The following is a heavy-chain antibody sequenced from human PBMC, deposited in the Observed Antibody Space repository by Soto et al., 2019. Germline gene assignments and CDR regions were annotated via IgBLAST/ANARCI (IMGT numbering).Heavy chain of an antibody. V-gene: IGHV4-34*01. J-gene: IGHJ5*01. CDR3: ARGWSGWRVWLDY. CDR2: INHSGST. D-gene: IGHD6-19*01. CDR1: GGSFSGYY. Sequence: QVQLQQWGAGLLKPSETLSLTCAVYGGSFSGYYWSWIRQPPGKGLEWLGEINHSGSTNYNPSLKSRGTISVDTSKNQFSLKLSSVTAADTAVYYCARGWSGWRVWLDYWGQGTLVTVSS.